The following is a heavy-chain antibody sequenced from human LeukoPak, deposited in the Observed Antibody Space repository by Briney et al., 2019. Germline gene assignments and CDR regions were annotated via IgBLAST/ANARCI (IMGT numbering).Heavy chain of an antibody. J-gene: IGHJ4*02. D-gene: IGHD3-3*01. CDR1: GFTFDNYG. Sequence: GGSLRLSCAASGFTFDNYGMHWVRQAPGKGLEWVAIISYDGSDKYYADSVKGRFTISRDNSKNTLYLQMNSLRAEDTAVYYCARALVYYDFWSGYRYWGQGTLVTVSS. V-gene: IGHV3-30*03. CDR3: ARALVYYDFWSGYRY. CDR2: ISYDGSDK.